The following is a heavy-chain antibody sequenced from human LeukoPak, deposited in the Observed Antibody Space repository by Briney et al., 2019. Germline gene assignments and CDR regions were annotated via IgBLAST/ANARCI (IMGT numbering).Heavy chain of an antibody. D-gene: IGHD3-10*01. CDR3: AFDYASGSYLGFDY. V-gene: IGHV3-23*01. J-gene: IGHJ4*02. Sequence: GGSLRLSCVASGFTFSTYAMTWVRQAPGKGLEWGSAIIGSGGSTYYADSVKGRFTISRDNSKNTLYLQMNSLRAEDTAVYYCAFDYASGSYLGFDYWGQGTLVTVSS. CDR1: GFTFSTYA. CDR2: IIGSGGST.